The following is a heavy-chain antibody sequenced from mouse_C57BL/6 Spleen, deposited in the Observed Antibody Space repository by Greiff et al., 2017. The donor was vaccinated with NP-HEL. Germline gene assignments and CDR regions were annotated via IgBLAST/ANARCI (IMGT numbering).Heavy chain of an antibody. V-gene: IGHV1-15*01. Sequence: VQLQQSGAELVRPGASVTLSCKASGYTFTDYEMHWVKQTPVHGLEWIGAIDPDTGGTAYNQKFKGKAILTADKSSSTAYMELRSLTSEDSAVYYCTRRTKREVYFDYWGQGTTLTVSS. CDR3: TRRTKREVYFDY. J-gene: IGHJ2*01. CDR1: GYTFTDYE. CDR2: IDPDTGGT. D-gene: IGHD1-3*01.